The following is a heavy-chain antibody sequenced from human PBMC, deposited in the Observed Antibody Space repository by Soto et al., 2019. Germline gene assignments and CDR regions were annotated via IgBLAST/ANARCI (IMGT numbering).Heavy chain of an antibody. Sequence: QVQLVQSGAEVKKPGASVKVSCKASGYTFTSYYMHWVRQAPGQGLEWMGIINPSGGSTSYAQKFQGRVTMTRDTSTRTVYMELSSLRSEDTAVYYCAREAIAAAGSYYYYGMDVWGQGTTVTVSS. CDR2: INPSGGST. V-gene: IGHV1-46*01. CDR1: GYTFTSYY. D-gene: IGHD6-13*01. J-gene: IGHJ6*02. CDR3: AREAIAAAGSYYYYGMDV.